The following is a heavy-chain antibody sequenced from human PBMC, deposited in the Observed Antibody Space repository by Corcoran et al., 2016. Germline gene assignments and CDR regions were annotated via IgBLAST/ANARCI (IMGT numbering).Heavy chain of an antibody. CDR3: ARSGGVAAAAPRWFDP. CDR1: GYTFTSYA. D-gene: IGHD6-13*01. Sequence: QVQLVQSGAEVKKPGASVKVSCKASGYTFTSYAMHWVRQAPGQRLEWMGWINAGNGNTKYSQKFQGRVTITRDTSASTAYMELSSLRSEDTAVYYCARSGGVAAAAPRWFDPWGQGTLVTVSS. V-gene: IGHV1-3*01. CDR2: INAGNGNT. J-gene: IGHJ5*02.